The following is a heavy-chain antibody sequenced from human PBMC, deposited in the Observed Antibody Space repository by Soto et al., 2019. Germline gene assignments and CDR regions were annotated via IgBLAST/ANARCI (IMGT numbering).Heavy chain of an antibody. V-gene: IGHV1-69*06. D-gene: IGHD2-2*01. CDR2: IIPIFGTA. Sequence: SVKVCCKASGGTFSSYAISWVRQAPGQGLEWMGGIIPIFGTANYAQKFQGRVTITADKSTSTAYMELSSLRSEDTAVYYCARDPGYQYQLLSPYYYYYGMDVRGQGTTVTVSS. CDR1: GGTFSSYA. CDR3: ARDPGYQYQLLSPYYYYYGMDV. J-gene: IGHJ6*02.